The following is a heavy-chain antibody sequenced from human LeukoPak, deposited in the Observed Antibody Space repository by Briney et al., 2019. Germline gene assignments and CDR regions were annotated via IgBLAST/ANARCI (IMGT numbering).Heavy chain of an antibody. D-gene: IGHD2-15*01. CDR3: AKVANGRYCFYYFND. CDR2: MSSDNGNT. Sequence: ASVKVSCMTSGHSFNTFGITWVRQAPGQGLEWIGWMSSDNGNTNYADKFQGRVTITRDTSRTTAYMELRSLRSDDTAVYFCAKVANGRYCFYYFNDWGAGTTVTVSS. V-gene: IGHV1-18*01. J-gene: IGHJ6*03. CDR1: GHSFNTFG.